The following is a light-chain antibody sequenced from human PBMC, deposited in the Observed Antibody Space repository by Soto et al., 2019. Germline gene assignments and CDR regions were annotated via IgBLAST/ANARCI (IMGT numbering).Light chain of an antibody. J-gene: IGLJ1*01. CDR2: DVS. Sequence: QSALTQPRSVSGSPGPSVTISCTGTSSDVGRYNYVSWYQQHPGKAPKVMIYDVSERPSGVPDRFSGSKSGNTASLTISGLQAEDEADYYCCSYAGSPRYVFGTGTSSPS. CDR3: CSYAGSPRYV. V-gene: IGLV2-11*01. CDR1: SSDVGRYNY.